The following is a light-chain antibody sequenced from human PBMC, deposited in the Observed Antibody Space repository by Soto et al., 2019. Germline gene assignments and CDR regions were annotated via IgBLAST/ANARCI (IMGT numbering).Light chain of an antibody. Sequence: DIVMTQSPATLSVSPGERATLSCRASQNISSNLAWYQQKPGKAPRVLIDGASTRATGIPARFSGSGSGTEFTLTISSLQSEDFAVYYCQQYNNWLWTFGQGTKVEIK. CDR3: QQYNNWLWT. CDR1: QNISSN. V-gene: IGKV3-15*01. J-gene: IGKJ1*01. CDR2: GAS.